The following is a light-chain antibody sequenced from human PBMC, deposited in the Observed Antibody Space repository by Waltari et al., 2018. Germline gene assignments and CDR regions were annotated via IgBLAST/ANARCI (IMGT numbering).Light chain of an antibody. CDR2: EVT. J-gene: IGLJ3*02. V-gene: IGLV2-14*01. CDR1: SSDIGVYNY. CDR3: SSYTASSTWV. Sequence: QSALTQPASVSGSPGQSISISCTGTSSDIGVYNYVSWFQQYPGKAPKRMIYEVTNRPSGVSDRFSCSKSDNTASLTISGLQAEDEADYYCSSYTASSTWVFGGGTKLSVL.